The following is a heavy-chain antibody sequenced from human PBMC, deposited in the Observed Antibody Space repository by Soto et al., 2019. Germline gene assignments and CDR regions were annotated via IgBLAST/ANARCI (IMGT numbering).Heavy chain of an antibody. Sequence: SVKVSCKASGGTFSSYTISWVRQAPGQGLEWKGRIIPILGIANYAQKFQGRVTITADKSTSTAYMELSSLRSEDTAVYYCARDPMEYSGYDYLLEDDAFDIWGQGTMVTVSS. V-gene: IGHV1-69*04. CDR3: ARDPMEYSGYDYLLEDDAFDI. D-gene: IGHD5-12*01. CDR1: GGTFSSYT. J-gene: IGHJ3*02. CDR2: IIPILGIA.